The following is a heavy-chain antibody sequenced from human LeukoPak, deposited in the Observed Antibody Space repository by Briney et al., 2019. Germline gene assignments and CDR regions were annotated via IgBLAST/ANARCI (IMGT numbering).Heavy chain of an antibody. CDR3: ARESYSDYNSLT. Sequence: SETLSLTCSVSGGSVSSDYWSWIRQPPGKGLEYIGYIYYSGSTNYNPSLKSRVTISVDSSKNQFSLKLSSVTAADTAVYYCARESYSDYNSLTWGQGILVTVSS. D-gene: IGHD4-11*01. J-gene: IGHJ5*02. CDR2: IYYSGST. V-gene: IGHV4-59*02. CDR1: GGSVSSDY.